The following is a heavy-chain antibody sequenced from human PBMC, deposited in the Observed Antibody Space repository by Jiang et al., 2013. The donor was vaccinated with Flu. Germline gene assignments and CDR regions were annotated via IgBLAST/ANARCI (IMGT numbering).Heavy chain of an antibody. Sequence: QLVESGGGLVQPGGSLRLSCAASGFTVSSNYMSWVRQAPGKGLEWVSVIYSGGSTYYADSVKGRFTISRDNSKNTLYLQMNSLRAEDTAVYYCARVRLGAYYDGYYFDYWGQGTLVTVSS. CDR2: IYSGGST. CDR1: GFTVSSNY. D-gene: IGHD3-3*01. J-gene: IGHJ4*02. V-gene: IGHV3-66*02. CDR3: ARVRLGAYYDGYYFDY.